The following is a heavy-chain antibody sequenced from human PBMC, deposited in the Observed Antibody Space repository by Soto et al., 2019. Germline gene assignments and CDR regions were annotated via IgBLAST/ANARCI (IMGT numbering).Heavy chain of an antibody. Sequence: SETLSLTCTVSGGSISSSSYYWGWIRQPPGKGLEWIGSIYYSGSTYYNPSLKSRVTISVDTSKNQFSLKLSSVTAADTAVYYCATPLTVTTDENWYFDLWGRGTLVTVSS. V-gene: IGHV4-39*01. CDR1: GGSISSSSYY. CDR2: IYYSGST. D-gene: IGHD4-17*01. J-gene: IGHJ2*01. CDR3: ATPLTVTTDENWYFDL.